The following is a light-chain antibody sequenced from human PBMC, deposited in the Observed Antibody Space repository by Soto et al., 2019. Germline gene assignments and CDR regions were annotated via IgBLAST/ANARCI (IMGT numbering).Light chain of an antibody. CDR3: QQYETFSGT. V-gene: IGKV1-12*01. Sequence: DIQMTHSPSSVSASVGDRVTITCRASQDISSWLAWYQQKPGKAPKIMIYAASSLQGGVPSRFSGSGSGTEFTLTISSLQPEDFATYYCQQYETFSGTFGPGTKVDIK. CDR1: QDISSW. J-gene: IGKJ1*01. CDR2: AAS.